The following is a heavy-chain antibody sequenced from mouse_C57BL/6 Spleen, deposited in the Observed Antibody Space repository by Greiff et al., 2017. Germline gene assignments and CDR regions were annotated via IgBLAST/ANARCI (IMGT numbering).Heavy chain of an antibody. CDR3: ARGIITTVPRYWYFDV. V-gene: IGHV1-39*01. CDR1: GYSFTDYN. CDR2: INPNYGTT. J-gene: IGHJ1*03. D-gene: IGHD1-1*01. Sequence: VQLQQSGPELVKPGASVKISCKASGYSFTDYNMNWVKQSNGKSLEWIGVINPNYGTTSYNQKFKGKATLTVDQSSSTAYMQLNSLTSEDSAVYYCARGIITTVPRYWYFDVWGTGTTVTVSS.